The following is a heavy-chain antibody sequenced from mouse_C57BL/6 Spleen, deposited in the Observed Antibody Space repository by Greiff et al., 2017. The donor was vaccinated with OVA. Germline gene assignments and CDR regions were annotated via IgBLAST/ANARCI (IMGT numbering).Heavy chain of an antibody. CDR2: ISSGGSYT. Sequence: EVKVVESGGDLVKPGGSLKLSCAASGFTFSSYGMSWVRQTPDKRLEWVATISSGGSYTYYPDSVKGRFTISRDNAKNTLYLQMSSLKSEDTAMYYCARLGTTVAYAMDYWGQGTSVTVSS. CDR1: GFTFSSYG. CDR3: ARLGTTVAYAMDY. D-gene: IGHD1-1*01. V-gene: IGHV5-6*01. J-gene: IGHJ4*01.